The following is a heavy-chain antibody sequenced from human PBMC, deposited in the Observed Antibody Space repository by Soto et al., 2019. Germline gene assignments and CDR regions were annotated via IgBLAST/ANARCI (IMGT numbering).Heavy chain of an antibody. Sequence: QITLKEPGPTLVKPTQTLTLTCTFSGFSLSTSQVGVGWIRQPPGKALEWLAHVYWNDAKYYSLSLKTRLTITKDTSKNQVVLTMTNMDPVDTATYFCVHLNTRGYYFDYWGQGALVTVSS. J-gene: IGHJ4*02. CDR1: GFSLSTSQVG. CDR3: VHLNTRGYYFDY. CDR2: VYWNDAK. V-gene: IGHV2-5*01.